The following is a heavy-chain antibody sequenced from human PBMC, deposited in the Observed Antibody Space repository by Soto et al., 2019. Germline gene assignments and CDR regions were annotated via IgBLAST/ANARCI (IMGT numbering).Heavy chain of an antibody. CDR3: ARNGYTYGMDV. V-gene: IGHV4-31*03. Sequence: SETLSLTCTVSGGSTSSGGFYWSWIRQHPGKGLEWIGYIYYSGMSYYNPSLKSRVSISLDTSRNQFSMTLNSVTAADTAVYYCARNGYTYGMDVWGQGATVTVSS. CDR1: GGSTSSGGFY. D-gene: IGHD5-18*01. CDR2: IYYSGMS. J-gene: IGHJ6*02.